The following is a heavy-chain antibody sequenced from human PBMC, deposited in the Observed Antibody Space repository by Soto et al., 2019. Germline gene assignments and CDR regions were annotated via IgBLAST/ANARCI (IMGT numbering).Heavy chain of an antibody. J-gene: IGHJ4*02. CDR1: GGSISSGDYY. Sequence: SETLSLTCTVSGGSISSGDYYWSWIRQPPGKGLEWIGYIYYSGSTYYNPSLKSRVTISVDTSKNQFSLKLSSVTAADTAVYYRALQNGDTAMVSLDYWGQGTLVTVS. V-gene: IGHV4-30-4*01. CDR3: ALQNGDTAMVSLDY. CDR2: IYYSGST. D-gene: IGHD5-18*01.